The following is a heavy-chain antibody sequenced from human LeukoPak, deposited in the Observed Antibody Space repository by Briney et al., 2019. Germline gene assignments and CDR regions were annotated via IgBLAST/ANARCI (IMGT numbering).Heavy chain of an antibody. Sequence: GALRLSCAASGFTFSSYAMSWVRQAPGKGLEWVSAISGSGGSTYYADSVKGRFTISRDNSKNTLYLQTNSLRAEDTAVYYCAKDQGDSSGWYGHYYYYGMDVWGQGTTVTVSS. D-gene: IGHD6-19*01. J-gene: IGHJ6*02. V-gene: IGHV3-23*01. CDR3: AKDQGDSSGWYGHYYYYGMDV. CDR2: ISGSGGST. CDR1: GFTFSSYA.